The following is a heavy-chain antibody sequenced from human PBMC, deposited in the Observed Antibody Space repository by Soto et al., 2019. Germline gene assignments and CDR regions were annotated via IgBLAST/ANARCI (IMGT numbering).Heavy chain of an antibody. Sequence: SETLSLTCTVSGGSVSSYYWNWIRQPAGKGMEWIGRIYTGGSTNYNHSLKSRVTLSVDTSKNQSYLRLTSVTAADTAVYYCARASVGPPGGGSWHMPFDFWGHGTLVTVS. D-gene: IGHD2-15*01. CDR2: IYTGGST. V-gene: IGHV4-4*07. CDR1: GGSVSSYY. CDR3: ARASVGPPGGGSWHMPFDF. J-gene: IGHJ4*03.